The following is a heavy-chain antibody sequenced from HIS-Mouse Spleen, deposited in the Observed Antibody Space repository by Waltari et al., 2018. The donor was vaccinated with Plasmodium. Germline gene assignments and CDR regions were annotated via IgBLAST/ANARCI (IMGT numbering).Heavy chain of an antibody. CDR2: ISYDGSNK. CDR1: GFPFNRYA. CDR3: ARDRRLAFDY. Sequence: QVQLVESWGGVVQPGRALRLSCAASGFPFNRYAMPGVRQAPGKGLEWVAVISYDGSNKYSADSVKGRFTISRDNSKNTLYLQMNSLRAEDTAVYYCARDRRLAFDYWGQGTLVAVSS. D-gene: IGHD2-15*01. J-gene: IGHJ4*02. V-gene: IGHV3-30-3*01.